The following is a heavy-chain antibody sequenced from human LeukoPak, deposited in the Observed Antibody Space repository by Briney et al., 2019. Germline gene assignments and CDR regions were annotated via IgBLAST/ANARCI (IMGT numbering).Heavy chain of an antibody. D-gene: IGHD3-10*01. CDR1: GYSLTTYW. V-gene: IGHV5-51*01. Sequence: GESLKISCKGSGYSLTTYWIGWVRQMPGKGLEWMGIIYPSDSNTRYSPSFQGQVSFSADKSINTAYLQWSSLKASDTAMYYCARPRTAGSGYDGFDIWGQGTVVTVSS. CDR3: ARPRTAGSGYDGFDI. J-gene: IGHJ3*02. CDR2: IYPSDSNT.